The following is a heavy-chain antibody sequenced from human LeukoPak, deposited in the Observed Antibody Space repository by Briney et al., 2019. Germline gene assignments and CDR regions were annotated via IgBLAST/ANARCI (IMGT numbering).Heavy chain of an antibody. Sequence: GGSLRLSCAASGFTFSSYAMSWVRQAPGKGLEWVSAISGSGGSTYYADSVKGRFTISRDNSKNTLYLQMNSLRAEDTAVYYWAKPHPHTTGWYPQYYFDYGARGPLVTVSS. D-gene: IGHD6-19*01. V-gene: IGHV3-23*01. CDR2: ISGSGGST. CDR1: GFTFSSYA. J-gene: IGHJ4*02. CDR3: AKPHPHTTGWYPQYYFDY.